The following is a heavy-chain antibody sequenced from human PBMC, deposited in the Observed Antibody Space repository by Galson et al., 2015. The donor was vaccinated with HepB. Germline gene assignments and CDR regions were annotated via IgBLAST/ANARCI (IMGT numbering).Heavy chain of an antibody. Sequence: SLRLSCAASGFTFSSYYMTWVRRAPGKGLEWVSFTYSSGGTYYADSVKGRFTISKDNSKNTLYLQMNSLRAEDTAVYFCARGKDSSAWRYPIDYWGQGTLVTVSS. V-gene: IGHV3-66*01. D-gene: IGHD6-19*01. CDR2: TYSSGGT. J-gene: IGHJ4*02. CDR1: GFTFSSYY. CDR3: ARGKDSSAWRYPIDY.